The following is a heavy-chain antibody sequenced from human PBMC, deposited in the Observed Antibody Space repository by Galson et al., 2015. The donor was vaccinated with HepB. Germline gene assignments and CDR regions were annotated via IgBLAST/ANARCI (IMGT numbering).Heavy chain of an antibody. D-gene: IGHD3-3*01. Sequence: SLRLSCAASGFTFSDYYMSWIRQVPGVGLEWVSYISSSGTTKYYADSVKGRFTISRDDAKNSVNLHMSSLRVEDTAVYYCARVADDIWSGDYVGDYYYYYMDVWGKGTAVTVSS. CDR1: GFTFSDYY. J-gene: IGHJ6*03. V-gene: IGHV3-11*01. CDR2: ISSSGTTK. CDR3: ARVADDIWSGDYVGDYYYYYMDV.